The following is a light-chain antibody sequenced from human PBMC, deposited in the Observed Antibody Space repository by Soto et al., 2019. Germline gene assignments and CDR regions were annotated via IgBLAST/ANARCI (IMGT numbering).Light chain of an antibody. CDR2: ETS. CDR3: PQRSNPTWT. V-gene: IGKV3-11*01. CDR1: QRGYIN. Sequence: EIVLTQSPATLSLSLGDRATLSCTASQRGYINLKWYQQKPAQAPKLLIYETSVRATGIPARFCGSGSGTDFTLAISRLESEDFAIYYCPQRSNPTWTFGRGTRV. J-gene: IGKJ1*01.